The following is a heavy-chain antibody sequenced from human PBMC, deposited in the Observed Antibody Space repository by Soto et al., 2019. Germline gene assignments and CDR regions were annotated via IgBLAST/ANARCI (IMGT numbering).Heavy chain of an antibody. CDR3: AGVVSLERPYYVDY. CDR2: IYYSGST. J-gene: IGHJ4*02. D-gene: IGHD1-1*01. CDR1: GDSMKSHY. V-gene: IGHV4-59*11. Sequence: QVQLQESGPGLVRPSETLSLTCTVSGDSMKSHYWTWIRQPPGKELEWIGYIYYSGSTKDSPSFQSRLTMSIDTSKKHFFLNLTSVTSADTAVDYCAGVVSLERPYYVDYWGQGILVTVS.